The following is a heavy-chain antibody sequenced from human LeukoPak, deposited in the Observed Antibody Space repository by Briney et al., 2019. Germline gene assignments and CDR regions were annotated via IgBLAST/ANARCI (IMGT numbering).Heavy chain of an antibody. CDR3: ALGSGILTGYNWFDP. J-gene: IGHJ5*02. Sequence: SETLSLTCAVSGYSISSGYYWGWIRQPPGKGLEWIGSIYHSGSTYYNPSLKSRVTISVDTSKNQFSLKLSSVTAADTAVYYCALGSGILTGYNWFDPWGQGTLVTVSS. D-gene: IGHD3-9*01. CDR1: GYSISSGYY. V-gene: IGHV4-38-2*01. CDR2: IYHSGST.